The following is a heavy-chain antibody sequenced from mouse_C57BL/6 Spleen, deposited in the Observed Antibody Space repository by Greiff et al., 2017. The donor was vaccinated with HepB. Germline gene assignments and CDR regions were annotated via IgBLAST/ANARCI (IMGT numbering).Heavy chain of an antibody. CDR2: ISSGSSTI. Sequence: VESGGGLVKPGGSLKLSCAASGFTFSDSGMHWVRQAPEKGLEWVAYISSGSSTIYYADTVKGRFTISRDNAKNTLFLQMTSLRSEDTAMYYCARGKLYSNPLDYWGQGTTLTVSS. CDR1: GFTFSDSG. D-gene: IGHD2-5*01. CDR3: ARGKLYSNPLDY. J-gene: IGHJ2*01. V-gene: IGHV5-17*01.